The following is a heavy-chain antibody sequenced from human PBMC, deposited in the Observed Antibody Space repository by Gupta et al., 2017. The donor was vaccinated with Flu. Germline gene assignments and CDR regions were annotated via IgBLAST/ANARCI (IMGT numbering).Heavy chain of an antibody. V-gene: IGHV3-30*18. D-gene: IGHD4-17*01. CDR3: AKDHSAYGDHRIDF. J-gene: IGHJ4*02. CDR1: VFAFRNYG. Sequence: RVLLRSSSPRLSCAASVFAFRNYGMHWVRQSPARGLQWVAVVSNDGGHKYYADFVKGRLTISRDNSRNALFLQMSGLRDDDTAVYYCAKDHSAYGDHRIDFWGQGTQVTVSS. CDR2: VSNDGGHK.